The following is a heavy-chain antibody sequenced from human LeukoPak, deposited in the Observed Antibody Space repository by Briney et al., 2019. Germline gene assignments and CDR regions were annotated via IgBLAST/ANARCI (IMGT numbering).Heavy chain of an antibody. D-gene: IGHD2-15*01. V-gene: IGHV4-31*03. J-gene: IGHJ4*02. Sequence: SQTLSLTCTVSGVSISSGGYYWSWIRQHPGKGLEWIGYIYYSGSTYYNPSLKSRVTISVDTSKNQFSLKLSSVTAADTAVYYCAREGAGQAAYDYWGQGTLVTVSS. CDR2: IYYSGST. CDR3: AREGAGQAAYDY. CDR1: GVSISSGGYY.